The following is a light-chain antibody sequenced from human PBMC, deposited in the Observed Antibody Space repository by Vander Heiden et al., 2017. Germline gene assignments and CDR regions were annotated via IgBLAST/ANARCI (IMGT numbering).Light chain of an antibody. J-gene: IGLJ3*02. Sequence: QSALTQPRSVSGSPGQSVTISCSGTSSDVGAYDYVSWYQQHPGKAPKPLIYDVTKWPSGVPDRFSGSKSGNTATLTISGLLTEDEADYYCCSYAGSYTWVCGGGTKVTVL. V-gene: IGLV2-11*01. CDR3: CSYAGSYTWV. CDR1: SSDVGAYDY. CDR2: DVT.